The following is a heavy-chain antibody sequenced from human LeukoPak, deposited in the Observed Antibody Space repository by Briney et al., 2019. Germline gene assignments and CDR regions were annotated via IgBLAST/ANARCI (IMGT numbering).Heavy chain of an antibody. CDR1: GFTFSSYG. Sequence: GGSLRLSCAASGFTFSSYGMHWVRQAPGKGLEWVAFIRYDGSNKYYADSVKGRFTISRDNSKNTLYLQMNSLRAEDTAVYYCAKARGGYCSSTSCEIDPWGQGTLVTVSS. V-gene: IGHV3-30*02. CDR3: AKARGGYCSSTSCEIDP. J-gene: IGHJ5*02. D-gene: IGHD2-2*01. CDR2: IRYDGSNK.